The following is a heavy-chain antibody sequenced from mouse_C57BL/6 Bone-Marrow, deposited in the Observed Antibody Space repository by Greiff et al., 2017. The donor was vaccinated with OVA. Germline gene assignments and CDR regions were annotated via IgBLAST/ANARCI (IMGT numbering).Heavy chain of an antibody. CDR3: ARNSPTWYFDV. CDR2: IWTGGGT. CDR1: GFSLTSYA. Sequence: VKVVESGPGLVAPSQRLSITCPVSGFSLTSYAISWVRQPPGKGLEWLGVIWTGGGTNYNSALKSRLSISKDNSKSQVFLKMNSLQTDDTARYYCARNSPTWYFDVWGTGTTVTVSS. V-gene: IGHV2-9-1*01. J-gene: IGHJ1*03. D-gene: IGHD2-10*01.